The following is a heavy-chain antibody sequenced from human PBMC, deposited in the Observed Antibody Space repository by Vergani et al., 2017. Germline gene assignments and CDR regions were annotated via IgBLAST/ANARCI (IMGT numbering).Heavy chain of an antibody. D-gene: IGHD6-6*01. J-gene: IGHJ5*02. CDR3: AGRVPYSSSSNWFDP. Sequence: QVQLQESGPGLVKPSETLSLTCTVSGGSISSHYWSWIRQPPGKGLEWIGYIYYSGSTNYNPSLKSRVTISVDTSKNQFSLKLSSVTAADTAVYYCAGRVPYSSSSNWFDPWGQGTLVTVSS. CDR1: GGSISSHY. CDR2: IYYSGST. V-gene: IGHV4-59*11.